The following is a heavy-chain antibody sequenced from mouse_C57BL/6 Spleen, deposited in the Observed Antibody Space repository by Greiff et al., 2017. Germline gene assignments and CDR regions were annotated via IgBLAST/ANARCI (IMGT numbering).Heavy chain of an antibody. Sequence: QVQLQQPGAELVKPGASVKLSCKASGYTFTSYWMQWVKQRPGQGLEWIGEIDPSDSYTNYNQKFKGKATLTVDTSSSTAYMQLSSLTSEVSAVYYCARTGLLYAMDYWGQGTSVTVSS. J-gene: IGHJ4*01. CDR2: IDPSDSYT. CDR1: GYTFTSYW. CDR3: ARTGLLYAMDY. V-gene: IGHV1-50*01. D-gene: IGHD2-10*01.